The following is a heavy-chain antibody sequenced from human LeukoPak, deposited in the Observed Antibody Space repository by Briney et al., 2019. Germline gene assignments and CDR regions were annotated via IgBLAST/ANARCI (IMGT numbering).Heavy chain of an antibody. J-gene: IGHJ4*02. Sequence: GESLKISCKGSGYSFTSYWISWVRQMPGKGLEWMGRIDPSDSYTNYSPSFQGHVTISADKSISTAYLQWSSLKASDTAMYYCARRGLVSSYHHSGFDYWGQGTLVTVSS. CDR2: IDPSDSYT. V-gene: IGHV5-10-1*01. D-gene: IGHD6-13*01. CDR1: GYSFTSYW. CDR3: ARRGLVSSYHHSGFDY.